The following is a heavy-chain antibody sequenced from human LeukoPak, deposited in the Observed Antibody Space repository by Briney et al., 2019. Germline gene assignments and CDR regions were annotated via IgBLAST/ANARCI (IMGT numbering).Heavy chain of an antibody. CDR2: INHSGST. Sequence: SETLSLTCAVYGGPFSGYYWSWIRQPPGKGLEWIGEINHSGSTNYNPSLKSRVTISVDTSKNQFSLKLSSVTAADTAVYYCARGLSSLISLFLEGYYFDYWGQGTLVTVSS. D-gene: IGHD2/OR15-2a*01. CDR3: ARGLSSLISLFLEGYYFDY. J-gene: IGHJ4*02. V-gene: IGHV4-34*01. CDR1: GGPFSGYY.